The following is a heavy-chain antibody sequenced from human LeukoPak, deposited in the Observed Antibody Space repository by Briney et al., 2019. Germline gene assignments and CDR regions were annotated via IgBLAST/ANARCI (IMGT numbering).Heavy chain of an antibody. D-gene: IGHD2-2*01. CDR3: ATANRIVVVPAAVGYGMDV. Sequence: GGSLRLSCAASGFTFSSYGMHWVRQAPGKGLEWVAFIRYDGSNKYYADSVKGRFTISRDNSKNTLYLQMNSLRAEDTAVYYCATANRIVVVPAAVGYGMDVWGQGTTVTVSS. V-gene: IGHV3-30*02. J-gene: IGHJ6*02. CDR2: IRYDGSNK. CDR1: GFTFSSYG.